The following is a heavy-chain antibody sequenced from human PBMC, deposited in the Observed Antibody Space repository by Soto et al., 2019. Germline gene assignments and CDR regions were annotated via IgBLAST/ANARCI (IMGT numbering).Heavy chain of an antibody. CDR1: GGTFSRYS. D-gene: IGHD2-2*01. Sequence: QVQLVQSGAEVKKPGSSVKVSCKASGGTFSRYSITWVRQAPGHGLEWIGRIIPIFGIASYAQKFQGRVTITADDCTSTAYMELSSLRSDDTAVYYCAREDRDRETGLVPAAIHGMDVWGQGTTVTVSS. J-gene: IGHJ6*02. V-gene: IGHV1-69*08. CDR2: IIPIFGIA. CDR3: AREDRDRETGLVPAAIHGMDV.